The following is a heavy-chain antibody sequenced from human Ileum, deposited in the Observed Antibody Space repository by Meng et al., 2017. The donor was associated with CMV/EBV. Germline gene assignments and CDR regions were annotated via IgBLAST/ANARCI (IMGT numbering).Heavy chain of an antibody. Sequence: ASVKVSCKASGYTFTGYYMHWVRQAPGQGLEWMGWINPNSGGTNYAQKFQGRVTMTSDTSISTAYMELSRLRSDDTAVYYCARADYYDSSGYPPGYYWGQGPLAT. J-gene: IGHJ4*02. D-gene: IGHD3-22*01. CDR2: INPNSGGT. V-gene: IGHV1-2*02. CDR1: GYTFTGYY. CDR3: ARADYYDSSGYPPGYY.